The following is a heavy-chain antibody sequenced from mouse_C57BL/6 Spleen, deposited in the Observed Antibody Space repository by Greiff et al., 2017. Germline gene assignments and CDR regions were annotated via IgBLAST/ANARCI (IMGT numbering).Heavy chain of an antibody. Sequence: EVKVEESGGGLVKPGGSLKLSCAASGFTFSSYTMSWVRQTPEKRLEWVATLSGGGGNTYYPDSVKGRFTISRDNAKNTLYLQMSSLRSEDTALYYCARHNGNYEDFDYWGQGTTLTVSS. CDR1: GFTFSSYT. CDR3: ARHNGNYEDFDY. D-gene: IGHD2-1*01. CDR2: LSGGGGNT. J-gene: IGHJ2*01. V-gene: IGHV5-9*01.